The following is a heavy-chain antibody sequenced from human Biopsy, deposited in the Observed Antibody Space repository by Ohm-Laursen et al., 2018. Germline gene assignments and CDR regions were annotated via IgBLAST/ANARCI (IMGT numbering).Heavy chain of an antibody. CDR2: IRTQRYGGTT. CDR3: ARMFARPGPCSGGTCYPGDDY. Sequence: SLRLSCAASGFTFGDYAMSWFRQAPGKGLEWVGFIRTQRYGGTTEYAASVKGRFTISRDESETSMYLQMSGLKTEDTAVYYCARMFARPGPCSGGTCYPGDDYWGQGTLVTVSS. D-gene: IGHD2-15*01. CDR1: GFTFGDYA. J-gene: IGHJ4*02. V-gene: IGHV3-49*03.